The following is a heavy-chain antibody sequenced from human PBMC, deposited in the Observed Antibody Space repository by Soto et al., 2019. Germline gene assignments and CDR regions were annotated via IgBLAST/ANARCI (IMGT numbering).Heavy chain of an antibody. CDR1: GFTFSSDG. V-gene: IGHV3-30*18. J-gene: IGHJ4*02. D-gene: IGHD3-22*01. CDR2: ISYDGSNK. Sequence: GGSLRLSCVAYGFTFSSDGMHWVSQAPGKGLEWVAVISYDGSNKYYADSVKGRFTISRDNSKNTLYLQMNSLRAEDTAVYYCAKDQESYCYDSSGYLGAAVDYWGQGTLVTVSS. CDR3: AKDQESYCYDSSGYLGAAVDY.